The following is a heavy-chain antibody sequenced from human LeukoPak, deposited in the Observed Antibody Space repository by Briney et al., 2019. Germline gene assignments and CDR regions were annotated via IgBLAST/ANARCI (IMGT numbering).Heavy chain of an antibody. CDR2: IYPGDSDT. V-gene: IGHV5-51*01. CDR1: GYSFTSYW. D-gene: IGHD3-22*01. Sequence: GESLKISCKGSGYSFTSYWIGWVRQMPGKGLEWMGIIYPGDSDTRYSPSFQGQVTISADKSISTAYLLWSSLKASDTAMYYCARQVHYDSSGYYYEGRGIWFDPWGQGTLVTVSS. J-gene: IGHJ5*02. CDR3: ARQVHYDSSGYYYEGRGIWFDP.